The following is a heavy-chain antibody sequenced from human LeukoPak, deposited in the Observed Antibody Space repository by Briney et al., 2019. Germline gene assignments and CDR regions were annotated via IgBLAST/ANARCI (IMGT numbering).Heavy chain of an antibody. CDR3: ARASYCSGGSCYSDY. CDR2: ISDYNGNT. Sequence: ASVKVSCKASGYTFTSYSISWVRQAPGQGLYWMGWISDYNGNTIYAQKVRGRVTMTTETSTSTAYMELRSLKSDDTAVYYCARASYCSGGSCYSDYWGQGILVTVSS. V-gene: IGHV1-18*01. CDR1: GYTFTSYS. J-gene: IGHJ4*03. D-gene: IGHD2-15*01.